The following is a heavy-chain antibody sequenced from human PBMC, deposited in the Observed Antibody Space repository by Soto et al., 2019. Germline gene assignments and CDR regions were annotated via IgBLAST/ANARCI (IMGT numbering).Heavy chain of an antibody. CDR3: ARDYSSTGYGLNY. V-gene: IGHV3-33*01. J-gene: IGHJ4*02. CDR2: IWYDGTKE. CDR1: GFTFSSYG. D-gene: IGHD6-25*01. Sequence: GVLRLSCAASGFTFSSYGMHWVRQAPGKGLEWVAVIWYDGTKEYYADSVKGRFTISRDNSKNTLYLQMMSLGAEDTAVYYCARDYSSTGYGLNYWGQGTLVTVSS.